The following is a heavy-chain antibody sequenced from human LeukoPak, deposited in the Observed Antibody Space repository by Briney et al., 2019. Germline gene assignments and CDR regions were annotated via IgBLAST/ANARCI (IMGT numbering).Heavy chain of an antibody. Sequence: SETLSLTCTVSGGSISSYYWSWIRQPPGKGLEWIGYIYYSGSTNYNPSLKSRVTISVDTSKNQFSLKLSSVTAADTAVYYCGRAGYSSRLIDYWGQGTLVTVTS. CDR1: GGSISSYY. D-gene: IGHD6-13*01. J-gene: IGHJ4*02. CDR3: GRAGYSSRLIDY. V-gene: IGHV4-59*01. CDR2: IYYSGST.